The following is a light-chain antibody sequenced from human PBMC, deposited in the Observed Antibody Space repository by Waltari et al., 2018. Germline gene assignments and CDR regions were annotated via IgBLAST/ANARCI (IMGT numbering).Light chain of an antibody. J-gene: IGLJ3*02. V-gene: IGLV2-23*01. CDR3: CSYAGSSTVV. CDR1: SSDVGSYNL. Sequence: QSALTQPASVSGSPGQSISISCTGTSSDVGSYNLVSWYQQHPDKAPKLMIYEDTKRPSGVSNRFSGSKSGTTASLTISGLQAEDEADYYCCSYAGSSTVVFGGGTKLTVL. CDR2: EDT.